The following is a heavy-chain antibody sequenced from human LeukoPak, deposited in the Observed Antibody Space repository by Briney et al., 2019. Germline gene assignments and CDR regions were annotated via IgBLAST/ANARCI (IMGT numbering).Heavy chain of an antibody. CDR2: ISSISTYT. D-gene: IGHD3-10*01. V-gene: IGHV3-21*01. J-gene: IGHJ4*02. CDR3: ARAISMVRGVDY. CDR1: GFTFSSYN. Sequence: GGSLRLSCAASGFTFSSYNMNWVRQAPGKGLEWVSSISSISTYTYYADSVKGRFTISRDNAKNSLYLQMNSLRAEDTAVYYCARAISMVRGVDYWGQGTLVTVSS.